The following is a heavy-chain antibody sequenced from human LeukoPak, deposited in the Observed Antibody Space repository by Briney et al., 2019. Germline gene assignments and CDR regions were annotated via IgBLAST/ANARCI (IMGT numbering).Heavy chain of an antibody. CDR1: GYTFTSYG. J-gene: IGHJ6*02. D-gene: IGHD2-15*01. V-gene: IGHV1-18*01. CDR3: ARDLGCSGGSCYYYYGMDV. CDR2: ISAYNGNT. Sequence: GASVKVSCKASGYTFTSYGISWVRQAPGQGLEWMGWISAYNGNTNYAQKLQGRVTMTTDTSTSTAYMELRSLRSDDTAVYYCARDLGCSGGSCYYYYGMDVWGQGTTVTVSS.